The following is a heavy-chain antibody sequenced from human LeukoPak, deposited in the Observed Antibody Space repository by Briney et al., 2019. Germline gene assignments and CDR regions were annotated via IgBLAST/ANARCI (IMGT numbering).Heavy chain of an antibody. Sequence: GGSLRLSCAASGFTFSSYWMSWVRQAPGKGLEWVANIKQDGSEKYYVDSVKGRFTISRDNAKNSLYLQMNSLRAEDTAVYYCAKELSGGGSWNANDYWGQGTLVTVSS. V-gene: IGHV3-7*01. CDR3: AKELSGGGSWNANDY. J-gene: IGHJ4*02. D-gene: IGHD2-15*01. CDR2: IKQDGSEK. CDR1: GFTFSSYW.